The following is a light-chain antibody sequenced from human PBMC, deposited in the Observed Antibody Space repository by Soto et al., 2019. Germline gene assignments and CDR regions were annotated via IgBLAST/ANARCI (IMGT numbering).Light chain of an antibody. J-gene: IGKJ5*01. CDR3: QQYGSSPMT. CDR1: QSVSSNY. V-gene: IGKV3-20*01. Sequence: EIVLTQSPGTLSFSPGERATLSCRASQSVSSNYLAWYQQKPGQAPRLLIYGASSRATGIPDRFSGSGSGTDFTLTISRLEPEDFAVYYCQQYGSSPMTFGQGTRLEN. CDR2: GAS.